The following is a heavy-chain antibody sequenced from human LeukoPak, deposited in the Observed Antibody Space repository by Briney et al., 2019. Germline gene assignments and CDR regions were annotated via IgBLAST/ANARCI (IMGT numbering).Heavy chain of an antibody. V-gene: IGHV5-51*01. CDR1: GYSFTSYW. J-gene: IGHJ4*02. Sequence: GESLKISCKGSGYSFTSYWIGWVRQMPGKGLEWMGIIYPGDSDTRYSPSFQGQVTISADKSISTAYLQWSSLKASDTAMYYCARQARIAVAGKPSAYSPADYWGQGTLVTVSS. D-gene: IGHD6-19*01. CDR2: IYPGDSDT. CDR3: ARQARIAVAGKPSAYSPADY.